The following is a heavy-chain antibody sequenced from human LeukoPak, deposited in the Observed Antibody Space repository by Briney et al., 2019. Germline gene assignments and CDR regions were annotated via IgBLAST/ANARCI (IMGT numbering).Heavy chain of an antibody. CDR1: GFTFSSYG. D-gene: IGHD4-17*01. V-gene: IGHV3-30*18. CDR2: ISYDGSNK. J-gene: IGHJ4*02. CDR3: VNYGDYVPY. Sequence: GRSLRLSCAASGFTFSSYGMHWVRQAPGKGLEWVAVISYDGSNKYYADSVKGRFTISRDNSKNTLYLQMNSLRAEDTAVYYCVNYGDYVPYWGQGTLVTVSS.